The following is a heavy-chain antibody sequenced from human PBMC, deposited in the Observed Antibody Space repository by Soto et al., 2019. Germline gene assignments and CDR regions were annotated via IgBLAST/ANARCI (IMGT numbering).Heavy chain of an antibody. V-gene: IGHV1-2*04. Sequence: GASVKVSCKASGYTFTGYYMHWVRQAPGQGLEWMGWINPNSGGTNYAQKFQGWVTMTRDTSISTAYMELSRLRSDDTAVYYCARDRVETHSRDAFDIWGQGTMVTVS. CDR1: GYTFTGYY. CDR3: ARDRVETHSRDAFDI. CDR2: INPNSGGT. J-gene: IGHJ3*02. D-gene: IGHD2-15*01.